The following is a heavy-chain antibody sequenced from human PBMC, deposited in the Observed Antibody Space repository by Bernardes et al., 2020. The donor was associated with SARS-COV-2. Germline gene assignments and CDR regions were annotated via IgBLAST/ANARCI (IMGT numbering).Heavy chain of an antibody. Sequence: SETLSLTCAVYGGSFSGYYWSWIRQPPGKGLEWIGEINHSGSTNYNPSLKSRVTISVDTSKNQFSLKLSSVTAADTAVYYCARDHATTVAYGMDVWGQGTTVTVSS. D-gene: IGHD4-4*01. V-gene: IGHV4-34*01. CDR1: GGSFSGYY. CDR2: INHSGST. J-gene: IGHJ6*02. CDR3: ARDHATTVAYGMDV.